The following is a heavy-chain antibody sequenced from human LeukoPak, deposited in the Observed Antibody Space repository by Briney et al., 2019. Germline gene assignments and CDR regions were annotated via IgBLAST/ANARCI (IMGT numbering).Heavy chain of an antibody. CDR1: GYTFTSYG. D-gene: IGHD3-10*01. V-gene: IGHV1-69*13. J-gene: IGHJ5*02. CDR2: IIPIFGTA. Sequence: SVKVSCKASGYTFTSYGISWVRQAPGQGLEWMGGIIPIFGTANYAQKFQGRVTITADESTSTAYMELSSLRSEDTAVYYCARDPGEMKFDPWGQGTLVTVSS. CDR3: ARDPGEMKFDP.